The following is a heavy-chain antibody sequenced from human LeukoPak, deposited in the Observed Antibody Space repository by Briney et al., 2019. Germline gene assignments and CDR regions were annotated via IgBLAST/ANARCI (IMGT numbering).Heavy chain of an antibody. J-gene: IGHJ4*02. CDR1: AFTFSSYG. V-gene: IGHV3-21*01. CDR3: ARNYDVLTGYPYYFDH. CDR2: ITAGGSFK. D-gene: IGHD3-9*01. Sequence: PGGTLRLSCAASAFTFSSYGMSWVRQAPGKGLDWVSSITAGGSFKYYADSVEGRFTISRDNAKNSLYLQMSSLTPEDTAVYYCARNYDVLTGYPYYFDHWGQGILVTVSS.